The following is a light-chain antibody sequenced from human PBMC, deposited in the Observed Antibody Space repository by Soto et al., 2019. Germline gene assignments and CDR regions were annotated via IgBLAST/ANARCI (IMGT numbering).Light chain of an antibody. V-gene: IGLV1-40*01. CDR2: GNI. J-gene: IGLJ2*01. CDR1: SSNIGAGYD. Sequence: QSVLTQPPSVSGAPGQRLTISCTGSSSNIGAGYDVHWYQQLPGTAPKLLIYGNINRPSGVPDRFSGSKSGTSASLAITGLQAEDEADYYCQSYDSSLSVVFGGGTKLTVL. CDR3: QSYDSSLSVV.